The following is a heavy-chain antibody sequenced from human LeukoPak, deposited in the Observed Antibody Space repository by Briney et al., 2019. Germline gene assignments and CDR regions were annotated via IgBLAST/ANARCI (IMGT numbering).Heavy chain of an antibody. Sequence: GGTLSLSCAVSGHIFSSYSMRWVRQPPGGGREWGTGITSGVTPHYADSVRGPLIISRDHYKNTFHLQISSLRAEEPAVYYCAKEYSAAGPADVFFEYWG. CDR3: AKEYSAAGPADVFFEY. D-gene: IGHD2-15*01. V-gene: IGHV3-23*01. CDR1: GHIFSSYS. J-gene: IGHJ4*01. CDR2: ITSGVTP.